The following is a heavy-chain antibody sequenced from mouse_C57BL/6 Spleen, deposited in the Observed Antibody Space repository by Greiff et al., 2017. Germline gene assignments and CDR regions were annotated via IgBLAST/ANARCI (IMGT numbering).Heavy chain of an antibody. V-gene: IGHV1-52*01. Sequence: QVQLQQPGAELVRPGSSVKLSCKASGYSFTSYWMNWVKQRPIKGLEWIGNIDPSDSETHYTQKFKAKATLTVDKSSSTAYMQLSSLTSEDSAVYYCARGGYSNYPDYWGQGTTLTVSS. CDR1: GYSFTSYW. CDR2: IDPSDSET. CDR3: ARGGYSNYPDY. J-gene: IGHJ2*01. D-gene: IGHD2-5*01.